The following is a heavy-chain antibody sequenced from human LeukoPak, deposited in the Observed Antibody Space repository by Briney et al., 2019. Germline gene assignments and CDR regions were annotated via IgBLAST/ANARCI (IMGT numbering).Heavy chain of an antibody. D-gene: IGHD3-10*02. CDR1: GFTVSRNY. J-gene: IGHJ6*04. CDR3: AELGITMIGGV. Sequence: KAGGSLRLSCAASGFTVSRNYMSWVRQAPGKGLEWVSYISSSGSTIYYADSVKGRFTISRDNAKNSLYLQMNSLRAEDTAVYYCAELGITMIGGVWGKGTTVTISS. CDR2: ISSSGSTI. V-gene: IGHV3-11*04.